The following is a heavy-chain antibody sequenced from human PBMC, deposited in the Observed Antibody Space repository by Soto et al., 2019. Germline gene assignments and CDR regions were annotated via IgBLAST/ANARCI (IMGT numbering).Heavy chain of an antibody. D-gene: IGHD3-10*01. CDR3: TRLGLTLARRLKIPKWFDP. V-gene: IGHV4-30-4*01. J-gene: IGHJ5*02. Sequence: QVQLHESGPGLVTPSQTLSLTCTVSGASINSGDDYWSWVRQSPGKGLEWIGYIYHTGSTYYNPSFKRRINLSVHTSTSEFSLTLTSVTAADTALYYCTRLGLTLARRLKIPKWFDPWGQGTLVTVSS. CDR1: GASINSGDDY. CDR2: IYHTGST.